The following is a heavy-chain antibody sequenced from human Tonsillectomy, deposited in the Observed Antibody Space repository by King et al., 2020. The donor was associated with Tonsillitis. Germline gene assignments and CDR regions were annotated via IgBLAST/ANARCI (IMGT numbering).Heavy chain of an antibody. J-gene: IGHJ3*02. CDR1: GGSIGNYF. CDR3: ARRLGALNAFDI. Sequence: VQLQESGPGLVKPAETLSLTCTVSGGSIGNYFWSWIRQPPGKGLEWIGHIYAGNANYNPSLKSRASISLDTSRKQFSLDLSHVTAADTAIYFCARRLGALNAFDIWGQGTMVSVSS. V-gene: IGHV4-4*08. CDR2: IYAGNA. D-gene: IGHD5-12*01.